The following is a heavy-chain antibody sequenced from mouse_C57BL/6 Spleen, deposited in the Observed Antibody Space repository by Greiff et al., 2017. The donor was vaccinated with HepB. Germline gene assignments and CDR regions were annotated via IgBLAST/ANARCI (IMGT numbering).Heavy chain of an antibody. CDR3: ARKGDYGGGYAMDY. CDR1: GYSFTSYY. CDR2: IYPGSGNT. Sequence: VQRVESGPELVKPGASVKISCKASGYSFTSYYIHWVKQRPGQGLEWIGWIYPGSGNTKYNEKFKGKATLTADTSSSTAYMQLSSLTSEDSAVYYCARKGDYGGGYAMDYWGQGTSVTVSS. V-gene: IGHV1-66*01. J-gene: IGHJ4*01. D-gene: IGHD2-4*01.